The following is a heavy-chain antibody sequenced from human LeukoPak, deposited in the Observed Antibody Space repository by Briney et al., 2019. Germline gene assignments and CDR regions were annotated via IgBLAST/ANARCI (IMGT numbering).Heavy chain of an antibody. CDR2: SYYTGNT. D-gene: IGHD2-15*01. CDR3: ARVQYAAGSYYMDV. V-gene: IGHV4-59*01. Sequence: SETLSLTCTVSGGSISRYYWSWIRQPPGKGLEWIGSSYYTGNTDYNPSLKSRVTISVDTSTNQFSLKLSSVTAADTAVYYCARVQYAAGSYYMDVWGEGTTVTVSS. CDR1: GGSISRYY. J-gene: IGHJ6*03.